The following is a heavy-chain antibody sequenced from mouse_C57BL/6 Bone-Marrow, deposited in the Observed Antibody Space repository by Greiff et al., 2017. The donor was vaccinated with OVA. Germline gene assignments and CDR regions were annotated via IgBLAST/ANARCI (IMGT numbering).Heavy chain of an antibody. Sequence: DVQLVESGGGLVKPGGSLKLSCAASGFTFSSYAMSWVRQTPEKRLEWVATISDGGSYTYYPDNVKGRFTISRDNAKNNLYLQMSHLKSEDTAMYYCAREDYYGSSLDYYAMDYWGQGTSVTVSS. CDR1: GFTFSSYA. J-gene: IGHJ4*01. D-gene: IGHD1-1*01. CDR3: AREDYYGSSLDYYAMDY. V-gene: IGHV5-4*01. CDR2: ISDGGSYT.